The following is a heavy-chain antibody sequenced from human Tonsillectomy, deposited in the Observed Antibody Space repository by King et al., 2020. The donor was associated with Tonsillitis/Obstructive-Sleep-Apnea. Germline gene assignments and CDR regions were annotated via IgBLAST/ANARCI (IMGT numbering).Heavy chain of an antibody. Sequence: VQLVESGGGLVQPGGSLRLSCAASGFTFSSYWMHWVRQAPGKGLVWVSHINSDGSSTSYADSVKGRFTISRDNAKNTLYLQMNSLRAEDTAVYYCASHDSLWRDPYYYYYMDVWGKGTTVTVSS. CDR3: ASHDSLWRDPYYYYYMDV. J-gene: IGHJ6*03. V-gene: IGHV3-74*01. D-gene: IGHD1-1*01. CDR2: INSDGSST. CDR1: GFTFSSYW.